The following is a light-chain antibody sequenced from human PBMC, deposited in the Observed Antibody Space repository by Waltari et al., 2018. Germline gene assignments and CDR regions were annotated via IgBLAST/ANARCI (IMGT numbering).Light chain of an antibody. CDR1: SSDVGGYNY. Sequence: QSALTQPASVSGSPGQSITISCTGSSSDVGGYNYVPWYQQHPAKAPKLMIHDVTQRPSGVSNRFSGSKSGNTASLIISGLQAEDEADYYCSSYTSSSTLIFGGGTKLTVL. V-gene: IGLV2-14*03. CDR3: SSYTSSSTLI. CDR2: DVT. J-gene: IGLJ2*01.